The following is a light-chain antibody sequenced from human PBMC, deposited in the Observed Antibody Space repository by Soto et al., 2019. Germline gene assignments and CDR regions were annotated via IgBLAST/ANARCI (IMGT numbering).Light chain of an antibody. CDR1: NSNIGSNY. Sequence: QSVLTQPPSVSEAPGLGVTISCSGSNSNIGSNYGYWYQQLPGAAPKLLIYSTSQRSSGVPGRFSAFKSGTSASLAISALRPEDEADYYCAAWDATLGGFYVFGTGTKVTVL. CDR2: STS. V-gene: IGLV1-47*02. J-gene: IGLJ1*01. CDR3: AAWDATLGGFYV.